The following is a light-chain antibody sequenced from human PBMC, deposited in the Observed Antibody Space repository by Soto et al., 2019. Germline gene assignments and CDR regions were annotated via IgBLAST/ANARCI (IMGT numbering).Light chain of an antibody. J-gene: IGLJ2*01. CDR2: DVS. CDR3: CSYTSSSTPVV. CDR1: SSDVGGYNY. Sequence: ALTQPASVSGSPGQSITISCTGTSSDVGGYNYVSWYQQHPGKAPKLMIYDVSNRPSGVSNRFSGSKSGNTASLTISGLQAEDEADYYCCSYTSSSTPVVFGGGTKVTVL. V-gene: IGLV2-14*03.